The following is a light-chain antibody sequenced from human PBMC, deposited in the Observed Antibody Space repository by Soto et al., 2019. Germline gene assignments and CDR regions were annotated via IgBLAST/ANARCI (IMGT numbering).Light chain of an antibody. J-gene: IGKJ1*01. Sequence: EIVMTQSPATLSVSPGERATLSCRASQSVSSNLAWYQQKPGQAPRRLIYGASTRATGIPARFSGSGSGTEFTLTISSLQSEDFAVYYCQHYSNWPPWTFGQGTKVEIK. CDR3: QHYSNWPPWT. V-gene: IGKV3-15*01. CDR1: QSVSSN. CDR2: GAS.